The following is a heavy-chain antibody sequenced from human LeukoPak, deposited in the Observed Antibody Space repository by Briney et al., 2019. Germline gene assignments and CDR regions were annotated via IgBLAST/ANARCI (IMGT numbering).Heavy chain of an antibody. D-gene: IGHD2-2*01. J-gene: IGHJ6*02. CDR2: IIPILGIA. CDR3: ASLHCSSTSCYHYGMDV. Sequence: SVKVSCKASGGTFSSYAISWVRQAPGQGLEWMGRIIPILGIANYAQKFQGRVTITADKSTSTAYMELSSLRSEDTAVYYCASLHCSSTSCYHYGMDVWGQGTTVTVSS. CDR1: GGTFSSYA. V-gene: IGHV1-69*04.